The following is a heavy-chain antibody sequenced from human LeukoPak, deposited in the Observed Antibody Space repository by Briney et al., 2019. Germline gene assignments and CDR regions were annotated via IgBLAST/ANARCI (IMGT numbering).Heavy chain of an antibody. CDR1: GFTFSSYS. D-gene: IGHD3-3*01. J-gene: IGHJ6*03. CDR3: ARDSPFGVVTYYYYYYMDV. CDR2: ISSSSSYI. Sequence: GGSLRLSCAASGFTFSSYSMNWVRQAPGKGLKWFSSISSSSSYIYYADSVKGRFTISRDNAKNSLYLQMNSLRAEDTAVYYCARDSPFGVVTYYYYYYMDVWGKGTTVTVSS. V-gene: IGHV3-21*01.